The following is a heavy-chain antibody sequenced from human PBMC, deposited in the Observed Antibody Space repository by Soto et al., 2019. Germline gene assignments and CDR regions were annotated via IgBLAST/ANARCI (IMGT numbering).Heavy chain of an antibody. CDR1: GDSISSGYY. CDR2: IYHSGTT. Sequence: PSETLSLTCAVSGDSISSGYYWAWIRQPSGKGQEWIGSIYHSGTTYYNPSLESRVTISVDTSRNQFSLRLSSVTAADTAVYYCARDWAKYYDFWSGTYGMDVWGQGTTVTVSS. V-gene: IGHV4-38-2*02. J-gene: IGHJ6*02. D-gene: IGHD3-3*01. CDR3: ARDWAKYYDFWSGTYGMDV.